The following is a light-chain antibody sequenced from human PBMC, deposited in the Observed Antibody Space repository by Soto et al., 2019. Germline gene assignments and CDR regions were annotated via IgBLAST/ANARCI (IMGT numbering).Light chain of an antibody. CDR2: AAS. J-gene: IGKJ3*01. Sequence: DIQMTQSPSSLSASLGDRVNITCRASETISTYLAWYQQQPGKVPKLLIYAASILQSGVPSRFSGRRSGTEFTLTISGLQTEDVATYYCQKYASAPFTFGHGTKVEIK. CDR3: QKYASAPFT. CDR1: ETISTY. V-gene: IGKV1-27*01.